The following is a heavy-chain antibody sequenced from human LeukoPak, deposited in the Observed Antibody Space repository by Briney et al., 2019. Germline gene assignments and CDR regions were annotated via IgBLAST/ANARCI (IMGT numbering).Heavy chain of an antibody. V-gene: IGHV3-15*01. D-gene: IGHD1-14*01. CDR2: IKSKTNGGTA. CDR1: GFTLSSAW. J-gene: IGHJ4*02. Sequence: GGSLTLSCAASGFTLSSAWMSWVRQAPGKGLEWVGRIKSKTNGGTADYSAPVEGRFTISRDDSKNTLDLQMNSLKTEDTAVYYCATAGAGLWGQGTLVTVSS. CDR3: ATAGAGL.